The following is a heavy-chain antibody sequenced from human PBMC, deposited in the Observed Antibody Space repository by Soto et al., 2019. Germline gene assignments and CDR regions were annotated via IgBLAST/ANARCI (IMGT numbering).Heavy chain of an antibody. V-gene: IGHV4-59*01. Sequence: PSETLSPPRTVFGGSISSYCWSWIRQPPGKGLEWIGYIYYSGSTNYNPSLKSRVTISVDTSKNQFSLKLSSVTAADTAVYYCARVYGDYLDYWGQGTLVTVSS. CDR3: ARVYGDYLDY. J-gene: IGHJ4*02. CDR1: GGSISSYC. D-gene: IGHD4-17*01. CDR2: IYYSGST.